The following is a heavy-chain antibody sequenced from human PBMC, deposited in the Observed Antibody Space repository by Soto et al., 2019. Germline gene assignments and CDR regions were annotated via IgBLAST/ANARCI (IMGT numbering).Heavy chain of an antibody. V-gene: IGHV3-30-3*01. CDR1: GFTFSDYA. Sequence: VQLVESGGGVVQPGRSLRLSCAASGFTFSDYAMHWVRQAPGKGLEWVALISSDGNNKYYADSVKGRFTISRDNSKNTLYLQMNSLRAEDTAVYYCARKWYGELGEGWFDPWGQGTLVTVSS. CDR3: ARKWYGELGEGWFDP. CDR2: ISSDGNNK. J-gene: IGHJ5*02. D-gene: IGHD3-10*01.